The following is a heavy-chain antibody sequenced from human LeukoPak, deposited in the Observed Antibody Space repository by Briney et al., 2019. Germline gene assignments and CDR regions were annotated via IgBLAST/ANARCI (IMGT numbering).Heavy chain of an antibody. D-gene: IGHD2-2*01. CDR2: ISASGRNT. V-gene: IGHV3-23*01. CDR1: GFTFSSYA. Sequence: GGSLRLSCAASGFTFSSYAMNWIRQAPGTGLEWVSGISASGRNTISADSVKGRFTISRDNSKNTLYLQMNSLRAEDTALYFCARDDRSGVVVAALDYWGQGTLVTVSS. J-gene: IGHJ4*02. CDR3: ARDDRSGVVVAALDY.